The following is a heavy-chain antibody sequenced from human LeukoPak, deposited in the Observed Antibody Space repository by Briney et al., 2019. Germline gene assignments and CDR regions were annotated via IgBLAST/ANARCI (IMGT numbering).Heavy chain of an antibody. V-gene: IGHV1-18*04. CDR2: ISAYNGNT. J-gene: IGHJ4*02. CDR3: ARDHDILTGFDY. Sequence: GASVKVSCKASGYTFTSYGISWVRQAPGQGLEWMGWISAYNGNTNYAQKFQGRVTITADKSTSTAYMELSSLRSEDTAVYYCARDHDILTGFDYWGQGTLVTVSS. CDR1: GYTFTSYG. D-gene: IGHD3-9*01.